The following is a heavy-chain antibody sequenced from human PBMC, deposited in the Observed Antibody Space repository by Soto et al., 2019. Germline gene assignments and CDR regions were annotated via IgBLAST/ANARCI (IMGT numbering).Heavy chain of an antibody. CDR1: GGSISSSSYY. Sequence: TXSLTRTVSGGSISSSSYYWGWIRQPPGKGLEWIGTTXYSGSXHYNTYLKTRXXISVDKSXXPFYLKLSPVTAAETAVYYCARWTVTTHGRFDPWGQGTLVTVSS. D-gene: IGHD4-17*01. V-gene: IGHV4-39*01. CDR2: TXYSGSX. J-gene: IGHJ5*02. CDR3: ARWTVTTHGRFDP.